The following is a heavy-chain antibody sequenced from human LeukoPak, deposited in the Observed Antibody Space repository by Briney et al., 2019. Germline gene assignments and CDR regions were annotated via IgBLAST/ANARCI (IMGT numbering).Heavy chain of an antibody. V-gene: IGHV3-7*01. Sequence: GGSLRLSCAASGFTFSSYWLSWVRQAPGKGLEWVANIKQDGSEKDYVDSVKGRFTISRDNAKNSLFLQMNSLRAEDTAVYYCAGGSGWLIEVYWGQGTLVTVSS. CDR3: AGGSGWLIEVY. CDR1: GFTFSSYW. CDR2: IKQDGSEK. J-gene: IGHJ4*02. D-gene: IGHD6-19*01.